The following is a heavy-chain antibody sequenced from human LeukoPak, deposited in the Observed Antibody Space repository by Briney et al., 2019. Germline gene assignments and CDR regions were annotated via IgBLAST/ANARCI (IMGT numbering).Heavy chain of an antibody. Sequence: SETLSLTCTVSGGSISSSSYYWGWIRQPPGKGLEWIGSIYYSGSTYYNPSLKSRVTISVDTSKNQFSLKLSSVTAADTAVYYCARGVPAAASFDPRGQGTLVTVSS. CDR2: IYYSGST. J-gene: IGHJ5*02. CDR3: ARGVPAAASFDP. V-gene: IGHV4-39*01. CDR1: GGSISSSSYY. D-gene: IGHD2-2*01.